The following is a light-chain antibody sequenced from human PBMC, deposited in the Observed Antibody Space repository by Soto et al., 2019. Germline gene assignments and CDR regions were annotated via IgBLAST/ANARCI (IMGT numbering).Light chain of an antibody. CDR3: QQYDNWPPIT. V-gene: IGKV3-15*01. J-gene: IGKJ5*01. Sequence: IVMTQSPATLSVSPGERATLSCRASQSVSSNLAWYQQKPGQAPRLLIYGASTRATGIPARFSGSGSGTEFTLTITTLQSEDFAIYYCQQYDNWPPITFGQGTRLEIK. CDR1: QSVSSN. CDR2: GAS.